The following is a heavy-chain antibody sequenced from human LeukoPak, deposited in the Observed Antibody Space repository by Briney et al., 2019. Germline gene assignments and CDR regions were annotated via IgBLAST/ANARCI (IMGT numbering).Heavy chain of an antibody. V-gene: IGHV3-74*01. CDR3: ARDKVADYYGSGSYYTVFDY. CDR2: INSDGSST. Sequence: PGGSLRLSCAASGFTFSSYWMHWVRQAPGKGLVWVSRINSDGSSTSYADSVKGRFTISRDNAKNTLYLQMNSLRAEDTAVYYCARDKVADYYGSGSYYTVFDYWGQGTLVTVSS. CDR1: GFTFSSYW. J-gene: IGHJ4*02. D-gene: IGHD3-10*01.